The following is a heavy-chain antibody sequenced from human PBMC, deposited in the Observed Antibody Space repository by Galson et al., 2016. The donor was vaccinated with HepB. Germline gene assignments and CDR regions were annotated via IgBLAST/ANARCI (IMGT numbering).Heavy chain of an antibody. V-gene: IGHV3-23*01. CDR2: ITGSGDST. CDR1: GFTLSSSP. J-gene: IGHJ4*02. Sequence: SLRLSCAASGFTLSSSPMSWVRQAPGKGLEWVSSITGSGDSTYYAESVKGRFTISRDNSKNTLFLQMNSLRAEDTAVCYCARDPAGYQWGQGTLVSVSS. D-gene: IGHD2-15*01. CDR3: ARDPAGYQ.